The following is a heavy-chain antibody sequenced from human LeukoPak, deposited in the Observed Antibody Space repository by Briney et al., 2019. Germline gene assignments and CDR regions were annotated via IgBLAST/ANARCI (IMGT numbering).Heavy chain of an antibody. CDR3: AKDRYYYDSSGYYDY. D-gene: IGHD3-22*01. V-gene: IGHV3-9*01. J-gene: IGHJ4*02. CDR1: GFTCDDYA. CDR2: ISWNSGSI. Sequence: GGSLRLSCAASGFTCDDYAMHWVRQAPGKGLEWVSGISWNSGSIGYADSVKGRFTISRDNAKNSLYLQMNSLRAEDTALYYCAKDRYYYDSSGYYDYWGQGTLVTVSS.